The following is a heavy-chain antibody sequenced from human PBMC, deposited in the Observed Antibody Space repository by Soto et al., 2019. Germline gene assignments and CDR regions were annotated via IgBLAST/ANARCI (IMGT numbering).Heavy chain of an antibody. V-gene: IGHV3-30*18. Sequence: QVQLVESGGGVVQPGRSLRLSGAASGFTFSSYGMHWVRQAPGKGLEWVAVISYDGSNKYYADSVKGRFTISRDNSKNTLYLQMNSLRADDTAVYYCAKDGGETMIVVEYYFDYWGQGTLVTVSS. D-gene: IGHD3-22*01. J-gene: IGHJ4*02. CDR2: ISYDGSNK. CDR3: AKDGGETMIVVEYYFDY. CDR1: GFTFSSYG.